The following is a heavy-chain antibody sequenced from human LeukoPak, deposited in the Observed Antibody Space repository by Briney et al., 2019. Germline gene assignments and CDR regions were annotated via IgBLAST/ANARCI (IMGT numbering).Heavy chain of an antibody. CDR3: ARRPPEDAFDI. CDR2: IYYSGST. V-gene: IGHV4-39*01. Sequence: PSETLSLTCTVSGGSISSSSYYWGWIRQPPGKGLEWIGSIYYSGSTYYNPPLKSRVTISVDTSKNQFSLKLSSVTAADTAVYYCARRPPEDAFDIWGQGTMVTVSS. J-gene: IGHJ3*02. CDR1: GGSISSSSYY.